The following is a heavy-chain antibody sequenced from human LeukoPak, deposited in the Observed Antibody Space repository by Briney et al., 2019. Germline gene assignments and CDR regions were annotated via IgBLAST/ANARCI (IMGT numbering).Heavy chain of an antibody. Sequence: VRSLRLSCAASGLTFSSYAMHWVRQAPGKGLEWVAVISYDGSNKYYADSVKGRFTISRDNSKNTLYLQMNSLRAEDTAVYYCARAVSAALFDYWGQGT. D-gene: IGHD2-2*01. V-gene: IGHV3-30*04. CDR1: GLTFSSYA. J-gene: IGHJ4*02. CDR3: ARAVSAALFDY. CDR2: ISYDGSNK.